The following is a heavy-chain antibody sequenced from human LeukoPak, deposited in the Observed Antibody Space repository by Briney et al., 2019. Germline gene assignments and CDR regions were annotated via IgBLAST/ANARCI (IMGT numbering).Heavy chain of an antibody. D-gene: IGHD3-3*01. CDR2: INPNSGGT. V-gene: IGHV1-2*06. CDR3: ARGARDSYWSGYFNPKAYGMDV. Sequence: GASVKVSCKASGYTFTGYYMHWVRQAPGQGLEWMGRINPNSGGTNYAQKFQGRVTMTRDTSISTAYMELSRLRSDDTAVYYCARGARDSYWSGYFNPKAYGMDVWGQGTTVTVSS. CDR1: GYTFTGYY. J-gene: IGHJ6*02.